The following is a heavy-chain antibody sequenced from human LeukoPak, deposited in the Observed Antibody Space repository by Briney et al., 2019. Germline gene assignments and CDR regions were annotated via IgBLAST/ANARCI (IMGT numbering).Heavy chain of an antibody. Sequence: GGSLRLSCAASGFTFSNYAMHWVRQAPGKGLEYVSAISANGGDTYYASSVKGRFTISRDNSKNTLYLQMRSLRVEDMSVYYCARISRAERYGMDVWGQGTTVTVSS. J-gene: IGHJ6*02. CDR2: ISANGGDT. D-gene: IGHD2-15*01. CDR3: ARISRAERYGMDV. CDR1: GFTFSNYA. V-gene: IGHV3-64*01.